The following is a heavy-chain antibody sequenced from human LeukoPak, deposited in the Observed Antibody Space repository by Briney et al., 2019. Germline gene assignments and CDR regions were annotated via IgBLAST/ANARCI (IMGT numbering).Heavy chain of an antibody. CDR1: GGSISSYY. V-gene: IGHV4-59*01. D-gene: IGHD6-13*01. CDR2: LYYSGST. J-gene: IGHJ4*02. Sequence: SETLSLTCTVSGGSISSYYWSWIRQPPGKGLEWMGYLYYSGSTNYNPSLKSRVTISVDTSKNQFSLKLSSVTAADTAVYCCARGSVPYSSSWYHFDYWGQGTLVTVSS. CDR3: ARGSVPYSSSWYHFDY.